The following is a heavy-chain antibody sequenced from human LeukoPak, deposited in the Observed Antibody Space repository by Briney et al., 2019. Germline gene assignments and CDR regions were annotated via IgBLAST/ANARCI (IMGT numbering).Heavy chain of an antibody. CDR3: VKDRYWRYLYGMAG. CDR2: ISGSGGAGT. Sequence: GGSLRLSCAASGFTFGNSCVNWVRQAPGKGLVWVSTISGSGGAGTYYADSVKGRFTVSRDNSRNTLYLPMNSLRAEDTAVYYCVKDRYWRYLYGMAGRGQG. J-gene: IGHJ6*02. D-gene: IGHD2-8*02. CDR1: GFTFGNSC. V-gene: IGHV3-23*01.